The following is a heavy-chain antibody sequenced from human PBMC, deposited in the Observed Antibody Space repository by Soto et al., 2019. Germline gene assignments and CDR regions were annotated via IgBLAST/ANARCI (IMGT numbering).Heavy chain of an antibody. CDR1: GYSFTTYT. J-gene: IGHJ4*02. D-gene: IGHD3-3*01. CDR3: ARDMVRSLEWTYMYYFDY. V-gene: IGHV1-3*01. Sequence: ASVKVSCKASGYSFTTYTMHWVRQAPGQGLEWMGWINVGNGDTKYSQKFQGRVTITRDTSARTAYMDLSSLRSDDTAVYYCARDMVRSLEWTYMYYFDYWGQGTLVTV. CDR2: INVGNGDT.